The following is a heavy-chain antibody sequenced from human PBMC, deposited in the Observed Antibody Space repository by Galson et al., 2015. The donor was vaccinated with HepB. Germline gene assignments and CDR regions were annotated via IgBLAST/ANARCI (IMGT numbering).Heavy chain of an antibody. CDR3: ARDFVIFADYYDSSGSFDY. V-gene: IGHV1-18*04. CDR2: TSAYNGNT. D-gene: IGHD3-22*01. J-gene: IGHJ4*02. Sequence: CKASGYTFTSYGISWVRQAPGQGLEWMGWTSAYNGNTNYAQKLQGRVTMTTDTSTSTAYMELRSLRSDDTAVYYCARDFVIFADYYDSSGSFDYWGQGTLVTVSS. CDR1: GYTFTSYG.